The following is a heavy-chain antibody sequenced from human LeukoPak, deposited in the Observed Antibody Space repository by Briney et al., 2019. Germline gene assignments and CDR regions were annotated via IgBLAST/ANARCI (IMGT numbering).Heavy chain of an antibody. CDR3: ARGRGGEIVGAPRPNDY. CDR1: GYTFTGYY. D-gene: IGHD1-26*01. Sequence: ASVKVSCKASGYTFTGYYMHWVRQAPGQGLEWMGWINPNSGGTNYAKKFQGRVTMTRDTSISTAYMVLSRLRSDDTAVYYCARGRGGEIVGAPRPNDYWGQGTLVTVSS. CDR2: INPNSGGT. J-gene: IGHJ4*02. V-gene: IGHV1-2*02.